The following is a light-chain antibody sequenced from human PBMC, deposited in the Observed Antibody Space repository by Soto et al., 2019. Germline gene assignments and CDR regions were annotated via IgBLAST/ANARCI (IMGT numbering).Light chain of an antibody. CDR3: ASWDDSLNGVV. CDR1: SSNIGGNT. Sequence: SVLTQPPSASGPPGQRVTISCSGSSSNIGGNTVNWYQQVPGTAPKLFIYANNQRPSGVPDRFSGSKSGTSASLAISGLQSEDEADYYCASWDDSLNGVVFGGGTKLTVL. V-gene: IGLV1-44*01. CDR2: ANN. J-gene: IGLJ2*01.